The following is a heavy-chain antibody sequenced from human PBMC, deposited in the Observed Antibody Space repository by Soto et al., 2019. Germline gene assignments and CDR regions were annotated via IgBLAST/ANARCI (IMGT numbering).Heavy chain of an antibody. D-gene: IGHD7-27*01. CDR1: GFTFTNYV. CDR3: AKKSLGTYFDY. Sequence: EVQLLESGGGLVQPGGSLRLSCAASGFTFTNYVMSWVRQAPGKGLEWVSVISGSGSSTYYADSVKGRFTISIDNSKNTLYLQMNSLRAEDTAVYYCAKKSLGTYFDYWGQGTLVTVSS. CDR2: ISGSGSST. V-gene: IGHV3-23*01. J-gene: IGHJ4*02.